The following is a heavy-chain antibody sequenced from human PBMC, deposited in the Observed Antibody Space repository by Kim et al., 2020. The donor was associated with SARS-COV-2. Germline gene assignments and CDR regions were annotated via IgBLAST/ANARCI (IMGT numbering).Heavy chain of an antibody. D-gene: IGHD6-6*01. CDR2: IYHSGST. V-gene: IGHV4-59*08. CDR1: GGSISSYY. CDR3: AGQRDQYSTSLEFDP. Sequence: SETLSLTCSISGGSISSYYWSWIRQPPGKGLEWIGYIYHSGSTNYNPSLKSRVTMSVDTSKNQFSLKLSSVTAADTAVYYCAGQRDQYSTSLEFDPWGQGTLVTVSS. J-gene: IGHJ5*02.